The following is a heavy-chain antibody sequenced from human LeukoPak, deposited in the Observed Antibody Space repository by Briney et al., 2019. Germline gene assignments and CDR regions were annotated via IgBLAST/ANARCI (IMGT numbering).Heavy chain of an antibody. V-gene: IGHV4-59*11. Sequence: TSETLSPTCTVSGGSISSHYWSWIRQPPGKGLEWIGYIYYSGSTNYNPSLKSRVTISVDTSKNQFSLKLSSVTAADTAVYYCAREVAGDVLHLRGYMDVWGKGTTVTVSS. CDR2: IYYSGST. J-gene: IGHJ6*03. CDR3: AREVAGDVLHLRGYMDV. CDR1: GGSISSHY. D-gene: IGHD6-19*01.